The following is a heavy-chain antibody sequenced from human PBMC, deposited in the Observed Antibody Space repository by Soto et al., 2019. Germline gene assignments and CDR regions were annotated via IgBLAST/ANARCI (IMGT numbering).Heavy chain of an antibody. V-gene: IGHV1-3*01. CDR1: AYTFTSSA. CDR3: ARDGAVAGDSNFDY. Sequence: SGEVSCKASAYTFTSSAIHWLREAPGQGLQGMGWINAGNGNIKHSQKFQHRVTITRETSASTAYMELSSLRLEDTAVYYCARDGAVAGDSNFDYWGQGTLVTVSS. CDR2: INAGNGNI. D-gene: IGHD6-19*01. J-gene: IGHJ4*02.